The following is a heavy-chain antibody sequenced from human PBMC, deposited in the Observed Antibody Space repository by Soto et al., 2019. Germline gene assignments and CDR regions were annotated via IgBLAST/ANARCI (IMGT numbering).Heavy chain of an antibody. J-gene: IGHJ4*02. V-gene: IGHV3-15*01. D-gene: IGHD6-13*01. CDR2: IKSKTDGGTT. CDR3: TTDPFWYSSSWYESWAY. CDR1: GFTFSNAW. Sequence: EVQLVESGGGLVKPGGSLRLSCTASGFTFSNAWMSWVRQAPGKGLEWVGRIKSKTDGGTTDYAAPVKGRFTISRDDSKNTLYLQMNSLNTEDTAVYYCTTDPFWYSSSWYESWAYWGQGTLVTVSS.